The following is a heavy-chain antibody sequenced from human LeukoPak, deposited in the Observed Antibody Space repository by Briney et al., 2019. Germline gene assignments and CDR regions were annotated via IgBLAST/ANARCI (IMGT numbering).Heavy chain of an antibody. CDR2: ISGSGDST. D-gene: IGHD3-10*01. Sequence: QPGGSLRLSCAASGYTFSYYAMSWVRQAPGKGLEWVSGISGSGDSTDYADSVKGRFTISRDNAKNSLYLQMNSLRAEDTAVYYCASEVGESPVEYYMDVWGKGTTVTISS. J-gene: IGHJ6*03. V-gene: IGHV3-23*01. CDR3: ASEVGESPVEYYMDV. CDR1: GYTFSYYA.